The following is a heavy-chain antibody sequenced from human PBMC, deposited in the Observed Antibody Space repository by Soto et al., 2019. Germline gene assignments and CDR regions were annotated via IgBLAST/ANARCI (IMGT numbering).Heavy chain of an antibody. J-gene: IGHJ6*02. Sequence: GASVKVSCKASGHNFTMYAMIWVRQAPGQRPEWMGWINTGNGNTKYSPKLQGRVTITRDTSASTAYMELSSLKSEDTAVYYCARGERLYYAYYGMDVWGQGSTVTVSS. CDR1: GHNFTMYA. CDR2: INTGNGNT. V-gene: IGHV1-3*04. D-gene: IGHD2-21*01. CDR3: ARGERLYYAYYGMDV.